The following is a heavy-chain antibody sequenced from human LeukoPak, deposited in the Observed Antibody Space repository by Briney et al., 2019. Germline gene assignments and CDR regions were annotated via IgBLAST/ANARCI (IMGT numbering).Heavy chain of an antibody. D-gene: IGHD1-26*01. CDR3: ASPSKWELSDLGC. V-gene: IGHV4-39*01. J-gene: IGHJ4*01. Sequence: TSETLSLTCTVSGGSISSNTYYWAWIHQPPGKGLEWIGSIYHTGTTYYNPSLKSRVTISVDTSSNRFSLQLRSVTAADTATYYCASPSKWELSDLGCWGRGTLVTVSS. CDR2: IYHTGTT. CDR1: GGSISSNTYY.